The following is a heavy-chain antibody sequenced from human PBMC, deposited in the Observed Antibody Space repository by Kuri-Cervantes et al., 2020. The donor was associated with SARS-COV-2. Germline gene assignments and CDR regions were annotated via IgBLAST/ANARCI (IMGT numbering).Heavy chain of an antibody. CDR3: ARVRNVVARVVHAFDI. CDR1: GFTVSSNY. J-gene: IGHJ3*02. Sequence: ETLSLTCAASGFTVSSNYMSWVRQAPGKGLEWVSAIYTGGTTFYADSVKGRFTISRDSSKNTLSLQMNSLRAEDTAVYYCARVRNVVARVVHAFDIWGQGTVVTVSS. V-gene: IGHV3-66*01. CDR2: IYTGGTT. D-gene: IGHD2-15*01.